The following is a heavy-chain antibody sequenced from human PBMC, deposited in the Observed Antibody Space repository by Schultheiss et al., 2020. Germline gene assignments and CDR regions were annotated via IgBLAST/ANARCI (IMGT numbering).Heavy chain of an antibody. V-gene: IGHV4-61*02. D-gene: IGHD2-15*01. CDR1: GGSISSGSYY. J-gene: IGHJ4*02. CDR2: IYTSGST. CDR3: ARNGIFHCSGGSCRYYFDY. Sequence: SQTLSLTCTVSGGSISSGSYYWSWIRQPAGKGLEWIGRIYTSGSTNYNPSLKSRVTISVDTSKNQFSLKLSSVTAADTAVYYCARNGIFHCSGGSCRYYFDYWGQGTLVTVSS.